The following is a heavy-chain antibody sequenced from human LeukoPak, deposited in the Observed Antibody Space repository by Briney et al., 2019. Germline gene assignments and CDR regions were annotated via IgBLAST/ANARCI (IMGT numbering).Heavy chain of an antibody. J-gene: IGHJ1*01. CDR1: GYSFTSYW. Sequence: GETLKISCKGSGYSFTSYWIGWVRQVPGKGLEWMGIIYPGDSDTRYSPSFQGQVTISADKSISTAYLQWSSLKASDTAKYYCARREGWAYSTSSGAQYFQHWGQGTLVTVSS. D-gene: IGHD6-6*01. V-gene: IGHV5-51*01. CDR2: IYPGDSDT. CDR3: ARREGWAYSTSSGAQYFQH.